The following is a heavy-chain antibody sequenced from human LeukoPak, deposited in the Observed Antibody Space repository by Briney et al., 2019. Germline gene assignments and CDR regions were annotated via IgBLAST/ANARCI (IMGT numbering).Heavy chain of an antibody. CDR3: AKQAISSSLYYFDY. CDR1: GFTVSSNS. V-gene: IGHV3-66*04. J-gene: IGHJ4*02. Sequence: GGSLRLSCTVSGFTVSSNSMSWVRQAPGKGLEWVSFIYSDNTHYSDSVKGRFTISRDNAKNSLYLQMNSLRAEDTAVYYCAKQAISSSLYYFDYWGQGTLVTVSS. D-gene: IGHD6-13*01. CDR2: IYSDNT.